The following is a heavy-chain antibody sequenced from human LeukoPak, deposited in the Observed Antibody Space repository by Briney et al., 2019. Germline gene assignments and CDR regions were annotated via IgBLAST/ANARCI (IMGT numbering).Heavy chain of an antibody. CDR3: ARSFINYYGSGSPDY. CDR1: GGSISSGSYY. V-gene: IGHV4-61*02. CDR2: IYTSGST. Sequence: SQTLSLTCTVSGGSISSGSYYWSWIRQPAGKGLEWIGRIYTSGSTNYNPSLKSRVTISVDTSKNQFSLKLSSVTAADTAVYYCARSFINYYGSGSPDYWAREPWSPSPQ. D-gene: IGHD3-10*01. J-gene: IGHJ4*02.